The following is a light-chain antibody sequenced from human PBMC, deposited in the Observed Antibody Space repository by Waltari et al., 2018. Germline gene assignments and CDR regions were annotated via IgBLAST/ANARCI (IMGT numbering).Light chain of an antibody. V-gene: IGLV2-14*01. CDR1: SNDVGGYDS. CDR2: DVS. Sequence: QSALTQPASVSGSPGQSVTTFCTGTSNDVGGYDSVSWYHEHPGQAPRLIIYDVSDRPSGVSDRFSGSKSGNTASLTISGLQAEDEADYYCASQSSNNVVLFGGGTKLTVL. CDR3: ASQSSNNVVL. J-gene: IGLJ3*02.